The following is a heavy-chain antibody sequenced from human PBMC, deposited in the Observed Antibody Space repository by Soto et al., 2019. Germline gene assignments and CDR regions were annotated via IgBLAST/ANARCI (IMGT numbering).Heavy chain of an antibody. J-gene: IGHJ4*02. V-gene: IGHV4-59*01. CDR1: GASISSSY. D-gene: IGHD5-12*01. Sequence: SETLSLTCTVSGASISSSYLSWMRQSPERGLEWIAYVYHTGATNYNPSLKSRVTISLDTSKGQFSLNLTSLTTADTAVYFCARGGNRYSNVASGVGGFDFWGQGSLVTVSS. CDR3: ARGGNRYSNVASGVGGFDF. CDR2: VYHTGAT.